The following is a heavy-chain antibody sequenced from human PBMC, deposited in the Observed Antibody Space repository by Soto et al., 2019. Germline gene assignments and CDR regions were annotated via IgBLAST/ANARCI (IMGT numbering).Heavy chain of an antibody. CDR1: GYSFTSYW. J-gene: IGHJ6*02. D-gene: IGHD2-2*01. V-gene: IGHV5-51*01. Sequence: GESLKISCKGSGYSFTSYWIGWVRQMPGKGLEWRGIIYPGDSDTRYSPSFQGQVTISADKSISTAYLQWSSLKASDTAMYYCARHYCSSTSCYPVYYYYYGMDVWGQGTKGTV. CDR2: IYPGDSDT. CDR3: ARHYCSSTSCYPVYYYYYGMDV.